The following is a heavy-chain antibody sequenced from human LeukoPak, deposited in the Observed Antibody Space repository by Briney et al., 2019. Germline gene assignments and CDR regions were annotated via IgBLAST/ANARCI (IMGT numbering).Heavy chain of an antibody. CDR3: ARGLLLRYSSSWYNY. CDR2: SNPNSGGQ. CDR1: GYTFTGYH. Sequence: ASVKVSCKASGYTFTGYHMHWVRQAPGQGLEWMGCSNPNSGGQNYAQKFQCRVTMTSDTSISTAYMELSRLRSDDTAVYYCARGLLLRYSSSWYNYWGQGTLVTASS. D-gene: IGHD6-13*01. J-gene: IGHJ4*02. V-gene: IGHV1-2*02.